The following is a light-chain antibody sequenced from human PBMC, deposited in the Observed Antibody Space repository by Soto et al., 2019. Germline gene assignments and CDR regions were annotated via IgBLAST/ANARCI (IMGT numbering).Light chain of an antibody. Sequence: DIQMTQSPSTPSASVGAVVTITCRASQYVSAWLAWYQQKPWKPPKLLIYAASSLQSGVPSRFSGSGSGTDFTLTISSLQPEDFATYYCQQSYSTPPWTFGQGTKVDIK. CDR1: QYVSAW. V-gene: IGKV1-39*01. J-gene: IGKJ1*01. CDR2: AAS. CDR3: QQSYSTPPWT.